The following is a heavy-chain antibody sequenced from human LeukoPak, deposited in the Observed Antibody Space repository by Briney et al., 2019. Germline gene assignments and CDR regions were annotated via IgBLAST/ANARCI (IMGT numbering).Heavy chain of an antibody. Sequence: GGSLRLSCAVSGFTVSSYWMSWVRQAPGEGLEWVACIHQNGGTEYYVDSVKGRFAISRDNTKNSLYLQMSSLTVEDTAVYYCARDLSSRDAYWGQGTLVTVSS. D-gene: IGHD6-13*01. V-gene: IGHV3-7*03. J-gene: IGHJ4*02. CDR2: IHQNGGTE. CDR3: ARDLSSRDAY. CDR1: GFTVSSYW.